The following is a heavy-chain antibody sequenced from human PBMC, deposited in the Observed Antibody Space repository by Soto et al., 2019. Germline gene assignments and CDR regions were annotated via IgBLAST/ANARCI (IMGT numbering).Heavy chain of an antibody. CDR2: IKSKTDGGTT. CDR1: GFTFSNAW. V-gene: IGHV3-15*01. CDR3: TRDYPLPGDYYYMDV. D-gene: IGHD3-10*01. J-gene: IGHJ6*03. Sequence: PGGPLRLSCAASGFTFSNAWMSWVRQAPGKGLEWVGRIKSKTDGGTTDYAAPVKGRFTISRDDSKNTLYLQMNSLKTEDTAVYYCTRDYPLPGDYYYMDVWGKRTTVTVSS.